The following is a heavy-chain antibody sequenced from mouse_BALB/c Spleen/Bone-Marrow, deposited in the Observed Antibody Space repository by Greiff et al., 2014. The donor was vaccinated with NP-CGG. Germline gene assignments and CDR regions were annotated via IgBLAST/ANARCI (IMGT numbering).Heavy chain of an antibody. Sequence: VQLKESGGGLVQPGGSRKLSCAASGFTFSSFGMHWVRQAPEKGLEWVAYISSGSSTIYYADTVEGRFTISRDNPKNTLFLQMTSLRSEDTAMYYCARYGNYFYAMDYWGQGTSVTVSS. CDR3: ARYGNYFYAMDY. J-gene: IGHJ4*01. CDR2: ISSGSSTI. CDR1: GFTFSSFG. D-gene: IGHD2-1*01. V-gene: IGHV5-17*02.